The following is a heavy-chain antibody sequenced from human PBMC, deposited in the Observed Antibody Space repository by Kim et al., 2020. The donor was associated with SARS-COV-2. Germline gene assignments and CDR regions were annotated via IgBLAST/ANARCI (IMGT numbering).Heavy chain of an antibody. J-gene: IGHJ6*02. D-gene: IGHD4-4*01. CDR3: ASIYSTPYYYGMDV. Sequence: AQKIQGRVTMTTDTSTSTAYMELRSLRSDDTAVYYCASIYSTPYYYGMDVWGQGTTVTVSS. V-gene: IGHV1-18*01.